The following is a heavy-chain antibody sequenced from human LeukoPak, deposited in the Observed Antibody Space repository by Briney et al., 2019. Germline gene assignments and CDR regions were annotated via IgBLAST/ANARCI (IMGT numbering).Heavy chain of an antibody. CDR1: GFTFSSYS. Sequence: GGSLRLSCAASGFTFSSYSMNWVRQAPGKGLEWVSSISSSSSYIYYADSEKGRFTISRDNAKNSLYLQMNSLRAEDTAVYYCARDLFEDYYYYGMDVWGQGTTVTVSS. CDR2: ISSSSSYI. V-gene: IGHV3-21*01. CDR3: ARDLFEDYYYYGMDV. J-gene: IGHJ6*02. D-gene: IGHD3-16*01.